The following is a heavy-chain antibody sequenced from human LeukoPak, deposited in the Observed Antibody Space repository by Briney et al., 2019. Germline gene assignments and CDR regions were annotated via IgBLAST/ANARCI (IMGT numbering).Heavy chain of an antibody. CDR3: ARDRYSSSCGGDY. CDR2: ISSSSSYI. D-gene: IGHD6-13*01. Sequence: GGSLRLSCAASGFTFSSYSMNWVRQAPWKGLEWVSSISSSSSYIYYADSVKGRFTISRDNAKNSLYLQMNSLRAEDTAVYYCARDRYSSSCGGDYWGQGTLVTVSS. CDR1: GFTFSSYS. J-gene: IGHJ4*02. V-gene: IGHV3-21*01.